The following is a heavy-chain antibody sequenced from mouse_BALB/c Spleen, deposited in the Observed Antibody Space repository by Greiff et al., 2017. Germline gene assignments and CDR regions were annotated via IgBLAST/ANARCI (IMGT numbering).Heavy chain of an antibody. CDR3: ARGISSYYFDY. CDR1: GFTFSSFG. V-gene: IGHV5-17*02. CDR2: ISSGSSTI. D-gene: IGHD1-1*01. Sequence: EVQGVESGGGLVQPGGSRKLSCAASGFTFSSFGMHWVRQAPEKGLEWVAYISSGSSTIYYADTVKGRFTISRDNPKNTLFLQMTSLRSEDTAMYYCARGISSYYFDYWGQGTTLTVSS. J-gene: IGHJ2*01.